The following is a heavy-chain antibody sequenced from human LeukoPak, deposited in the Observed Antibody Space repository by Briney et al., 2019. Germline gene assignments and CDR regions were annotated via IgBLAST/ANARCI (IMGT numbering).Heavy chain of an antibody. CDR3: ARDAVDTANAV. V-gene: IGHV3-74*01. CDR1: GFTFTTYW. J-gene: IGHJ6*02. D-gene: IGHD5-18*01. Sequence: GGSLRLSCAASGFTFTTYWMHWVRQAPGKGLVWVSHINSDGSVTSYADSVEGRFTISRDNAKNTLYLQMNSLRAEDTAVYYCARDAVDTANAVWGQGTTVTVSS. CDR2: INSDGSVT.